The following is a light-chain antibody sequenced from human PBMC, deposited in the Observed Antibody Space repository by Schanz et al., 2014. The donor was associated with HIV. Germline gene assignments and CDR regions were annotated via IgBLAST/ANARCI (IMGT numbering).Light chain of an antibody. CDR3: QQYQADPWT. J-gene: IGKJ1*01. CDR1: QDIRND. V-gene: IGKV1-6*01. Sequence: AIQLTQSPSSLSASVGDRVTITCRASQDIRNDLGWYQQKPGKAPKLLIYAAFRLQSGVPSRFSGSGSGTDFTLTISSLQPDDLATYYCQQYQADPWTFGQGTKVEI. CDR2: AAF.